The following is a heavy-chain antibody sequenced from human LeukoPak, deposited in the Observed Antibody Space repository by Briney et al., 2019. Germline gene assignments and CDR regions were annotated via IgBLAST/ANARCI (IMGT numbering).Heavy chain of an antibody. CDR3: VKGGSNFAFDY. V-gene: IGHV3-43*01. Sequence: GGSLRLSCAASGFTFDYYTMHWVRQAPGKGLEWVSLIGWDGGSTYYADSVKGRFAISRDNSKNSLYLQMNSLRTEDTALYYCVKGGSNFAFDYWGQGTLVTVSS. CDR1: GFTFDYYT. J-gene: IGHJ4*02. CDR2: IGWDGGST. D-gene: IGHD1-7*01.